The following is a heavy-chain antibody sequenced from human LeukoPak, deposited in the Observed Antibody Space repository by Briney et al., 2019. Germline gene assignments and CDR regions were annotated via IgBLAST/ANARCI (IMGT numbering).Heavy chain of an antibody. CDR2: ISAYNGNT. V-gene: IGHV1-18*01. J-gene: IGHJ4*02. CDR1: GYTFTSYG. Sequence: ASVKVSCKASGYTFTSYGISWVRQAPGQGLEWMGWISAYNGNTNYAQKLQGRVTMTTDTTTSTAYMELRSLRSDDTAVYYCARARSYYYGSGSPLNWGQGTLVTVSS. CDR3: ARARSYYYGSGSPLN. D-gene: IGHD3-10*01.